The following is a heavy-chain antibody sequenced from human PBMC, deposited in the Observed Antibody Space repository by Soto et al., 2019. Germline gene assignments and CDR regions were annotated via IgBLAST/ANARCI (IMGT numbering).Heavy chain of an antibody. J-gene: IGHJ4*02. D-gene: IGHD5-12*01. CDR1: GCSISSGGYY. V-gene: IGHV4-31*03. CDR3: ASRDGYKDFDS. Sequence: PXETLSLTCTVSGCSISSGGYYWSCIRQHPGRGLEWIGYIYYSGSTYYNPSLKSRVTISVDTSKNQFSLKLSSVTAADTAVYYCASRDGYKDFDSWGQGNMVTVSS. CDR2: IYYSGST.